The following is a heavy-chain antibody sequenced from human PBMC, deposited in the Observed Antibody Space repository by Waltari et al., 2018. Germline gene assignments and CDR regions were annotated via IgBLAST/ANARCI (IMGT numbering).Heavy chain of an antibody. D-gene: IGHD4-4*01. CDR3: ARGLRFTESLDS. CDR1: GYTFRTSA. J-gene: IGHJ4*02. CDR2: IHPSTGNP. Sequence: QVQLVQPVSELKKPGSSVIISCTASGYTFRTSAINWVRHAPGQGPQWMGWIHPSTGNPTYARDFIGRFVFSLDSSVTTAYLEISDLKTEDTAVYYCARGLRFTESLDSWGRGTLVTVSS. V-gene: IGHV7-4-1*02.